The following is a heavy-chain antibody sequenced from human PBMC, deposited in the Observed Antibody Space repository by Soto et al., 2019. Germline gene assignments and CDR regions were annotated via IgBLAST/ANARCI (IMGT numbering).Heavy chain of an antibody. CDR1: GGTFSSYT. Sequence: QVQLVQPGAEVKKPGSSVKVSCKASGGTFSSYTISWVRQAPGQGLEWMGRIIPILGIANYAQKFQGRVTITADKSTSTAYMELSSLRSEDTAVYYCAREIWQWFGELSFDYGMDVWGQGTTVTVSS. V-gene: IGHV1-69*08. CDR3: AREIWQWFGELSFDYGMDV. CDR2: IIPILGIA. J-gene: IGHJ6*02. D-gene: IGHD3-10*01.